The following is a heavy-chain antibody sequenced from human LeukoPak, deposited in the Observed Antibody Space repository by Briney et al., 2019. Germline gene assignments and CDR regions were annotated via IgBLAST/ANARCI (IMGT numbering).Heavy chain of an antibody. CDR3: ARVSYDYVWGSYREQFDY. J-gene: IGHJ4*02. D-gene: IGHD3-16*02. CDR2: IYHSGST. CDR1: GYSVSSSYY. Sequence: PSETLSLTCTVSGYSVSSSYYWGWIRQHPGKGLEWIGSIYHSGSTYYNPSLKSRVTISVDTSKNQFSLKLSSVTAADTAVYYCARVSYDYVWGSYREQFDYWGQGTLVTVSS. V-gene: IGHV4-38-2*02.